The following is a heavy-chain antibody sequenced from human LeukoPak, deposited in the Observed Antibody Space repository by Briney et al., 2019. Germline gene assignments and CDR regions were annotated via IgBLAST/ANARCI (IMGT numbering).Heavy chain of an antibody. Sequence: PSETLSLTCTVSGGSISSSSYYWGWIRQPPGKGLEWIGSIYYSGSTYYNPSLKSRVTMSVDTSKNQFSLKLSSVTAADTAVYYCARDGHKRISGGSGIRSSYGFYYYYMDVWGKGTTVTISS. J-gene: IGHJ6*03. CDR3: ARDGHKRISGGSGIRSSYGFYYYYMDV. CDR1: GGSISSSSYY. CDR2: IYYSGST. D-gene: IGHD3-10*01. V-gene: IGHV4-39*07.